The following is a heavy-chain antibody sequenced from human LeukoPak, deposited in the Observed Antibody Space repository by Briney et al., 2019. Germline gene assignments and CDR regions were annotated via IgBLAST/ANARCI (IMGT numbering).Heavy chain of an antibody. V-gene: IGHV3-11*01. CDR2: ISGNGFVT. CDR3: ARENNPYSYYDFDF. CDR1: GFTFYDYY. D-gene: IGHD4-11*01. J-gene: IGHJ4*02. Sequence: GGSLRLSCAASGFTFYDYYMRWIRQRPGTGLERVSYISGNGFVTYYRDSVKGRFTISRDTANNSLYLELNSLRAEDTAVYYCARENNPYSYYDFDFWGQGTLVTVSS.